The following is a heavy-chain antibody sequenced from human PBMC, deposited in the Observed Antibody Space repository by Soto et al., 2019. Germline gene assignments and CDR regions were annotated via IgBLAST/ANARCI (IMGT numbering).Heavy chain of an antibody. CDR1: GFTVSSNF. J-gene: IGHJ4*02. D-gene: IGHD6-19*01. V-gene: IGHV3-53*04. Sequence: EVQLVESGGDLVQPGGSLRLSCAASGFTVSSNFMSWVRQAPGKGLEWVSVIYSGGTTYYADSVKGRFTNSRHNSKNTLYLQMNSLRPEDTAVYYCARGAGYSSGWYDYWGQGTLVTVSS. CDR2: IYSGGTT. CDR3: ARGAGYSSGWYDY.